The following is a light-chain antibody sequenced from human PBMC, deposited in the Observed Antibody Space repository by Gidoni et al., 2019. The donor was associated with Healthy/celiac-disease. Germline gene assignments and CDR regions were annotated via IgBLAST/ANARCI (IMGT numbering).Light chain of an antibody. V-gene: IGKV3-11*01. Sequence: EIVLTQSPATLSLSPWERATLSCRASQSVSSYLAWYQHKHGQAPRLLIYDASNRATGIPARFSGSGSGTDFTLTISSLEPEDFVVYYCQQRSNWPPLLTFGGGTQVEIK. CDR2: DAS. J-gene: IGKJ4*01. CDR3: QQRSNWPPLLT. CDR1: QSVSSY.